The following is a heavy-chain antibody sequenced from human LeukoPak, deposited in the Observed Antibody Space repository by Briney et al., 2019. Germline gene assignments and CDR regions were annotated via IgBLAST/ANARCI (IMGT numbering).Heavy chain of an antibody. CDR1: GYTFTGYY. CDR3: ARVSSSWTAYYYGMDV. J-gene: IGHJ6*02. V-gene: IGHV1-2*02. D-gene: IGHD6-13*01. CDR2: INPNSGGT. Sequence: ASVKVSCKASGYTFTGYYMHWVRQAPGQGLEWMGWINPNSGGTNYAQKFQGRVTMTRDTSISTAYMELSRLRSDDTAVYYCARVSSSWTAYYYGMDVWGQGTTVTVSS.